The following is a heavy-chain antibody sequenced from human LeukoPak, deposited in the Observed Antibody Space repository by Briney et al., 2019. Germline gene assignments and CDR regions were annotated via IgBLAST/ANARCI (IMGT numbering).Heavy chain of an antibody. J-gene: IGHJ3*01. CDR3: AKYFVVDGTANAFDV. V-gene: IGHV3-53*01. D-gene: IGHD2-21*01. Sequence: PGGSLRLSCAVSGYTVSNYYMTWVRQPPGRGLEWVSVIYTGGTPHYADSVKGRFTISKDNSKNTLYLQMDNLRVEDTAVYYCAKYFVVDGTANAFDVWGQGTLVTVSS. CDR1: GYTVSNYY. CDR2: IYTGGTP.